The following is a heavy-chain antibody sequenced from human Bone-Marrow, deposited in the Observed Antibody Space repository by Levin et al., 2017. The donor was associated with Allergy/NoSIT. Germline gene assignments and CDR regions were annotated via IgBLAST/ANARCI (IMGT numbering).Heavy chain of an antibody. CDR3: ARVSRDSGWAHLYYYYYMDV. V-gene: IGHV1-3*01. Sequence: ASVKVSCKTSGYTFTSYAMHWVRQAPGQRLEWMGWINAGNGNTKYSQKFQGRVTITRDTSASTAYMELSSLRSEDTAVYYCARVSRDSGWAHLYYYYYMDVWGKGTTVTVSS. D-gene: IGHD6-19*01. CDR1: GYTFTSYA. J-gene: IGHJ6*03. CDR2: INAGNGNT.